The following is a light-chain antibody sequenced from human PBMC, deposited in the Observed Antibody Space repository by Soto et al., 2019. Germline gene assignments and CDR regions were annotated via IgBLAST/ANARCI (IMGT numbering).Light chain of an antibody. CDR2: DAS. V-gene: IGKV3-11*01. CDR3: QQRSNWPPIT. J-gene: IGKJ5*01. Sequence: EIVLTQSPAPLSLSPGERATLSCRASQSVSSYLAWYQQKPGKAPRLLIYDASNRATGIPARFSGSGSGTDFTLTISSLEPEDFAVYYCQQRSNWPPITFGQGTRLEIK. CDR1: QSVSSY.